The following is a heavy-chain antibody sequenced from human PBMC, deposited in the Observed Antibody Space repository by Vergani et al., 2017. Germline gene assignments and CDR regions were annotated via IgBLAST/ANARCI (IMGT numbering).Heavy chain of an antibody. CDR2: INPNSGGT. CDR3: ARVGTSSSRDYFDY. J-gene: IGHJ4*02. V-gene: IGHV1-2*02. Sequence: QVQLVQSGAEVKKPGASVKVSCKASGYIFTDYFMHWVRQAPGQGLEWMGWINPNSGGTNYAQKFQGRVTMTRDTSISTAYMELSNLRSDDTAVYYCARVGTSSSRDYFDYWGQGTLVTVSS. CDR1: GYIFTDYF. D-gene: IGHD2-2*01.